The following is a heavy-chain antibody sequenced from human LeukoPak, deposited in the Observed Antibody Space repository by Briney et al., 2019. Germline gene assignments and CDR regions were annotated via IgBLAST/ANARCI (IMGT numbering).Heavy chain of an antibody. V-gene: IGHV3-7*01. CDR2: IKQDGSEK. CDR3: ARDRSPGNFDY. CDR1: GFTFSNHW. Sequence: GGSLRLSCAGSGFTFSNHWMTWVRQAPGKGLEWVAYIKQDGSEKYYVDSVKGRFTISRDNAKNSLYLQVNSLRAEDTAVYYCARDRSPGNFDYWGQGTLVTVSS. J-gene: IGHJ4*02. D-gene: IGHD3-10*01.